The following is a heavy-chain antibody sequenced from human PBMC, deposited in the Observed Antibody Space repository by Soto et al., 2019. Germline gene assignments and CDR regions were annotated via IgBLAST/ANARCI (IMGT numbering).Heavy chain of an antibody. V-gene: IGHV4-59*01. CDR2: VHHSGST. CDR1: DDSISSFY. Sequence: SETLSLTCTVSDDSISSFYWSWIRQPSGKGLEWIGYVHHSGSTNCNPSLKSRVTMSVDTSKNQFSLKLTSVTAADTALYYCARGIEQLGAWGQGTLVTVSS. D-gene: IGHD5-18*01. CDR3: ARGIEQLGA. J-gene: IGHJ5*02.